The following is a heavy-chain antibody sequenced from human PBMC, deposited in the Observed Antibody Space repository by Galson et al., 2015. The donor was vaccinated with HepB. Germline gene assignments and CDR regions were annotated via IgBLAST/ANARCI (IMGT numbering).Heavy chain of an antibody. V-gene: IGHV1-18*01. J-gene: IGHJ6*02. Sequence: SVKVSCKASGYTFTSYGISWVRQAPGQGLEWMGWISAYNGNTNYAQKLQGRVTMTTDTSTSTAYMELRSLRSDDTAVYYCARDQTGIAVAGTRGGGYYYYYGMDVWGQGTTVTVSS. CDR1: GYTFTSYG. CDR3: ARDQTGIAVAGTRGGGYYYYYGMDV. D-gene: IGHD6-19*01. CDR2: ISAYNGNT.